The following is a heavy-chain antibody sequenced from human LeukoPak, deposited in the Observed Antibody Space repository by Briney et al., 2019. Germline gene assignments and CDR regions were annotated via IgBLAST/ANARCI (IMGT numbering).Heavy chain of an antibody. CDR3: AGDQSITMVRGVIITLDGMDV. V-gene: IGHV4-4*07. Sequence: SETLSLTCTVSGGSISSYYWSWIRQPAGKGLEWIGRIYTSGSTNYNPSLKSRVTMSVDTSKNQFSLKLSSVTAADTAVYYCAGDQSITMVRGVIITLDGMDVWGQGTTVTVSS. CDR2: IYTSGST. J-gene: IGHJ6*02. D-gene: IGHD3-10*01. CDR1: GGSISSYY.